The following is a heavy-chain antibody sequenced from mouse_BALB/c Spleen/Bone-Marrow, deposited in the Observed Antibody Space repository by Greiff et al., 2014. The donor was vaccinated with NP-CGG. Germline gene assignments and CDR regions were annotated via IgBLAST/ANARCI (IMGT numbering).Heavy chain of an antibody. V-gene: IGHV5-9-1*01. CDR1: GSTFSSYA. CDR3: ASLFRGAMDY. J-gene: IGHJ4*01. Sequence: EVKVEESGGGLVKPGGSLKLSCAASGSTFSSYAMSWVRQTPEKRLEWVATISSGGSYTYYPDSVEGRFTISRDNAKNTLYLQMSSLRSEDTAMYYCASLFRGAMDYWGQGTSVTVSS. CDR2: ISSGGSYT.